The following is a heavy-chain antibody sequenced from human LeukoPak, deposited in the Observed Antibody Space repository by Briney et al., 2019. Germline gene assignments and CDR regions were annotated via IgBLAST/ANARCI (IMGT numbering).Heavy chain of an antibody. V-gene: IGHV1-18*01. CDR2: ISAYNGNT. CDR3: ARDVYYYDSSGQSSSRAFDI. CDR1: GYTFTSYG. Sequence: GASVKVSCTASGYTFTSYGISWVRQAPGQGLEWMGWISAYNGNTNYAQKLQGRVTMTTDTSTSTAYMELRSLRSDDTAVYYCARDVYYYDSSGQSSSRAFDIWGQGTMVTVSS. J-gene: IGHJ3*02. D-gene: IGHD3-22*01.